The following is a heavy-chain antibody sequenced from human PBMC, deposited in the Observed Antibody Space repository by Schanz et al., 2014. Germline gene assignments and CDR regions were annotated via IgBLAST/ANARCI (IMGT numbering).Heavy chain of an antibody. D-gene: IGHD3-10*01. Sequence: VQLVESGGGLIQPGGSLRLSCAVSGFTVSSNYMSWVRQAPGKGLEWVSYISSVGISKYYADPVKGRFTISRDSAKNSLYLQMNSLRLEDTAIYYCAKTLGGAGLTLYFDHWGQGSLVTVSS. J-gene: IGHJ4*02. CDR1: GFTVSSNY. V-gene: IGHV3-11*01. CDR3: AKTLGGAGLTLYFDH. CDR2: ISSVGISK.